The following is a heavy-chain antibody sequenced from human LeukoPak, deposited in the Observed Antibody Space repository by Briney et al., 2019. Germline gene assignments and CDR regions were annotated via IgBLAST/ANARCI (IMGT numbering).Heavy chain of an antibody. CDR3: ARDSRRFYFDSSGYPYYFDY. CDR2: ISPNSGGT. J-gene: IGHJ4*02. Sequence: ASVKVSCKASGYTFTDYYVHWVRQAPGQGLEWMGWISPNSGGTNYAQRFQGRVTMTRDTSISTACMELSRLRSDDTAVYYCARDSRRFYFDSSGYPYYFDYWGQGTLVTVSS. D-gene: IGHD3-22*01. CDR1: GYTFTDYY. V-gene: IGHV1-2*02.